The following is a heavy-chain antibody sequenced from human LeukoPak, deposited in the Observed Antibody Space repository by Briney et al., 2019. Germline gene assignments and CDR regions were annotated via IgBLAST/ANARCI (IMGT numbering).Heavy chain of an antibody. CDR3: ASRRTTYFDY. J-gene: IGHJ4*02. D-gene: IGHD1-7*01. CDR1: GFTFSSYS. Sequence: GGSLRLSCAASGFTFSSYSMNWVRQAPGKGLEWVSSISSSSSYIYYADSVKGRFTISGDNAKNSLYLQMNSLRAEDTGVYYCASRRTTYFDYWGQGTLVTVSS. V-gene: IGHV3-21*01. CDR2: ISSSSSYI.